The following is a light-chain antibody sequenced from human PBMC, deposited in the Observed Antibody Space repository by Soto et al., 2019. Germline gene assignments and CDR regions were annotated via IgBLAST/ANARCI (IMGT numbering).Light chain of an antibody. J-gene: IGLJ1*01. CDR3: CSYAGRGV. V-gene: IGLV2-23*02. CDR1: SSDVGSYNL. CDR2: EVS. Sequence: QSALTRPASVSGSPGQSITISCTGTSSDVGSYNLVSWYQQHPGKAPKLMIYEVSKRPSGVSNRFSGSKSGNTASLTISGLQAEDEADYYCCSYAGRGVFGTGTKVTVL.